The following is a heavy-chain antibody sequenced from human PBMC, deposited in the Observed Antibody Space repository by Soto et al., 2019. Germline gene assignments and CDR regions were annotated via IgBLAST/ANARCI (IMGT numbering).Heavy chain of an antibody. Sequence: GGSLRLSCAASGFTFSSYEMNWVRQAPGKGLEWVSYISSSGSTIYYADSVKGRFTISRDNAKNSLYLQMNSLRAEDTAVYYCARGREYCSGGSCYETFDYWGQGTLVTVSS. D-gene: IGHD2-15*01. CDR3: ARGREYCSGGSCYETFDY. J-gene: IGHJ4*02. CDR2: ISSSGSTI. V-gene: IGHV3-48*03. CDR1: GFTFSSYE.